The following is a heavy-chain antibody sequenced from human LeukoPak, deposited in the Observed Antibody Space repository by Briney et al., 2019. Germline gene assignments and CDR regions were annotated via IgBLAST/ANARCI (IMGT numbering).Heavy chain of an antibody. Sequence: GGSLRLSCAVSGFVFDDYGMSWVRQAPGKGLEWVSAIYWDGSTTRYAVSVKGRFTISRDKAKKSLYLQMNSLRAEDTALYYCARDREGQLLWFGALGYWGEGPLVTASS. CDR2: IYWDGSTT. V-gene: IGHV3-20*04. CDR1: GFVFDDYG. D-gene: IGHD3-10*01. CDR3: ARDREGQLLWFGALGY. J-gene: IGHJ4*02.